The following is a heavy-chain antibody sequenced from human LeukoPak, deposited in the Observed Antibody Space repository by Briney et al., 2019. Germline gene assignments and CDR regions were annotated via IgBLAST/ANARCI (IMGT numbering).Heavy chain of an antibody. Sequence: GESLKISCQGSGYSFSTYWITWVRQMPGKGLEWMGIIYPGDSDTRYSPSFQGQVTISADKSISTAYLQWSSLKASDTAMYYCARCVRGGSCYYFDYWGQGTLVTVSS. V-gene: IGHV5-51*01. CDR3: ARCVRGGSCYYFDY. CDR1: GYSFSTYW. CDR2: IYPGDSDT. D-gene: IGHD2-15*01. J-gene: IGHJ4*02.